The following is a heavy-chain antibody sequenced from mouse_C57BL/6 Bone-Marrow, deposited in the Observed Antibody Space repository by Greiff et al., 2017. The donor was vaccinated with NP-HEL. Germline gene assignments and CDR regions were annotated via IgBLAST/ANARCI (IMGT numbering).Heavy chain of an antibody. CDR3: ARSSYGAY. J-gene: IGHJ3*01. D-gene: IGHD1-1*01. CDR1: GYTFTSYW. Sequence: QVQLKQPGAELVKPGASVKLSCKASGYTFTSYWMQWVKQRPGQGLEWIGEIDPSDSYTNYNQKFKGKATLTVDTSSSTAYMQLSSLTSEDSAVYYCARSSYGAYWGQGTLVTVSA. V-gene: IGHV1-50*01. CDR2: IDPSDSYT.